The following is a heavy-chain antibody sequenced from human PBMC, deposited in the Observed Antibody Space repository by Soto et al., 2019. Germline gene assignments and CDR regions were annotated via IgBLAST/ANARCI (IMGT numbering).Heavy chain of an antibody. D-gene: IGHD5-18*01. CDR1: GGSISSSSYY. V-gene: IGHV4-39*07. J-gene: IGHJ4*02. CDR2: IYYSGST. CDR3: ARGRGGGYSYGDYFDY. Sequence: SETLSLTCTVSGGSISSSSYYWGWIRQPPGKGLEWIGSIYYSGSTYYNPSLKSRVTISVDTSKNQFSLKLSSVTAADTAVYYCARGRGGGYSYGDYFDYWGQGTLVTVSS.